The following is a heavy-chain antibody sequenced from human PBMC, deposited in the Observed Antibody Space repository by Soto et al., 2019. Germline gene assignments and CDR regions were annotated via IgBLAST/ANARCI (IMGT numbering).Heavy chain of an antibody. CDR3: ARDGSDLWNYYYYGLDV. CDR2: ISAKNGNT. V-gene: IGHV1-18*01. D-gene: IGHD3-3*01. CDR1: CYSFTTYG. Sequence: ASVKVSCKASCYSFTTYGVSWVRLAPGQGLEWMGWISAKNGNTNSAQRVQGRLIMTTDTSTSTAYMELRSLRFEDTAVYYCARDGSDLWNYYYYGLDVWGQGTTVTVSS. J-gene: IGHJ6*02.